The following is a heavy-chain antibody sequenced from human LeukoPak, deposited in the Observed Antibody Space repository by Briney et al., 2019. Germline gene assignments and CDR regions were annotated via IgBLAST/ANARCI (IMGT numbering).Heavy chain of an antibody. J-gene: IGHJ3*02. CDR3: ARAYRDSSDPNDAFDI. D-gene: IGHD3-22*01. CDR1: GFTFSSYN. V-gene: IGHV3-21*01. CDR2: ISSSSSYI. Sequence: GGSLRPTCAASGFTFSSYNMNWVRQAPGKGLEWVSSISSSSSYIYYADSVKGRFTISRDNAKKSLYLQTNSLRVEDTAVYYCARAYRDSSDPNDAFDIWGQGTMVTVSS.